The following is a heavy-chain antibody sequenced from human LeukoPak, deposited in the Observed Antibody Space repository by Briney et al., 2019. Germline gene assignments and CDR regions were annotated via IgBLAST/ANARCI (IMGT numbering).Heavy chain of an antibody. D-gene: IGHD3-10*01. CDR1: GGTFSSYA. J-gene: IGHJ6*02. V-gene: IGHV1-69*04. CDR3: ASWVRGVIVGYYYYYGMDV. CDR2: IIPILGIT. Sequence: EASVKVSCKASGGTFSSYAISWVRQAPGQGLEWMGRIIPILGITNYAQKFQGRVTITADKSTSTAYMELSSLRSEDTAVYYCASWVRGVIVGYYYYYGMDVWGQGTTVTVSS.